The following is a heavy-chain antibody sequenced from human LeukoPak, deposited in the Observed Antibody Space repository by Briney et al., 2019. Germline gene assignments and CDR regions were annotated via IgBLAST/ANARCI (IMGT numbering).Heavy chain of an antibody. D-gene: IGHD5-18*01. CDR1: GGSISSYY. CDR2: IYYSGST. J-gene: IGHJ4*02. V-gene: IGHV4-59*08. Sequence: SETLSLTCTVSGGSISSYYWSWIRQPPGKGLEWIGYIYYSGSTNYNPSLKSRVTISVDTSKNQFSLKLSSVTAADTAVYYCARRRRGYSYGFDYWGQGTLVTVSS. CDR3: ARRRRGYSYGFDY.